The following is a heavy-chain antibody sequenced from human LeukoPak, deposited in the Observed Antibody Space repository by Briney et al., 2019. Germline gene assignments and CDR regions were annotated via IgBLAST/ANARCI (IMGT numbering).Heavy chain of an antibody. Sequence: SETLSLTCTVSGGSISSYYWSWIRQPPGKGLEWIGYIYYSGSTNYNPSLKSRVTISVDTSKNQFSLKLSSVTAADTAVYYCARGHSGWSLNYYGMDVWGQGTTVTASS. D-gene: IGHD6-19*01. V-gene: IGHV4-59*01. CDR2: IYYSGST. J-gene: IGHJ6*02. CDR3: ARGHSGWSLNYYGMDV. CDR1: GGSISSYY.